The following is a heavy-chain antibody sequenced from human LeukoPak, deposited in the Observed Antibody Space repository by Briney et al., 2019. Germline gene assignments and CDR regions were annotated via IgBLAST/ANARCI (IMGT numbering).Heavy chain of an antibody. V-gene: IGHV1-3*01. D-gene: IGHD3-10*01. CDR3: ARDRGVTMVRGVIDSLDY. Sequence: KFQGRVTITRDTSASIAYMKLSSLRSEDTAVYYCARDRGVTMVRGVIDSLDYWGQGTLVTVSS. J-gene: IGHJ4*02.